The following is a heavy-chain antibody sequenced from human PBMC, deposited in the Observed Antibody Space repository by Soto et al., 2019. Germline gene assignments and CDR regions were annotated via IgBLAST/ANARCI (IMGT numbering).Heavy chain of an antibody. Sequence: QVQLVESGGGVVQPGRSLRLSCAASGFRFSNFGMHWVRQAPGKGLEWVAVIWYDGSNKYYADSVKGRFTISRDNSKNTVYLQMNRLRVEDTAVYSCARASPQPEPYDFYYWGQGTLVTVSS. J-gene: IGHJ4*02. D-gene: IGHD3-16*01. CDR3: ARASPQPEPYDFYY. V-gene: IGHV3-33*01. CDR2: IWYDGSNK. CDR1: GFRFSNFG.